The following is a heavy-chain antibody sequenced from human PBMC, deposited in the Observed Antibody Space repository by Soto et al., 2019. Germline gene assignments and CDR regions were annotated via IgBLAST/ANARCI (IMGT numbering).Heavy chain of an antibody. CDR2: IYSGGST. CDR1: GFTVSSNY. Sequence: GGSLRLSCAASGFTVSSNYMSWVRQAPGKGLEWVSVIYSGGSTYYADSVKGRFTISRHNSKNTLYLQMNSLRAEDTAVYYCASGYCSGGSCYWGSFDYWGQGTLVTVSS. V-gene: IGHV3-53*04. D-gene: IGHD2-15*01. J-gene: IGHJ4*02. CDR3: ASGYCSGGSCYWGSFDY.